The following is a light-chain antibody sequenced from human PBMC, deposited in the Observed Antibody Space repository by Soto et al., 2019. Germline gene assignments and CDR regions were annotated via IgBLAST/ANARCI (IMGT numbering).Light chain of an antibody. Sequence: QSVPTQPPSVSGAPGQRVTISCTGSGSNLGAGYDVHWYQHLPETAPKLLMYRNSNRPSGVPDRFSGSKSGTSASLAITGLQAEDEADFYCQSYDSSLSAWVFGGGTKLTVL. CDR3: QSYDSSLSAWV. J-gene: IGLJ3*02. CDR2: RNS. V-gene: IGLV1-40*01. CDR1: GSNLGAGYD.